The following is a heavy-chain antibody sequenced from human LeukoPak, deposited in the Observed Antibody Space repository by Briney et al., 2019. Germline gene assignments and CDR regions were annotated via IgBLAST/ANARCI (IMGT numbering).Heavy chain of an antibody. CDR3: ATLPSGGGYYYYYGMDV. Sequence: GGSLRLSCAASGFTFSSYSMNWVRQAPGKGLEWVSYISSSSSTIYYADSVKGRFTISRDNAKNSLYLQMNSLRAEDTAVYYCATLPSGGGYYYYYGMDVWGQGTTVTVSS. J-gene: IGHJ6*02. CDR1: GFTFSSYS. V-gene: IGHV3-48*01. D-gene: IGHD6-25*01. CDR2: ISSSSSTI.